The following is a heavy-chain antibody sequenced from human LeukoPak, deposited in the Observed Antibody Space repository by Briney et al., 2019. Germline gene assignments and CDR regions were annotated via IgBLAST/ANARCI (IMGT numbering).Heavy chain of an antibody. V-gene: IGHV4-34*01. D-gene: IGHD3-22*01. CDR1: GGSFSGYY. CDR2: INHSGST. Sequence: SETLSLTYAVYGGSFSGYYWSWIRQPPGKGLEWIGEINHSGSTNYNPSLKSRVTISVDTSKNQFSLKLSSVTAADTAVYYCAREGNSGYYPQYYFDYWGQGTLVTVSS. CDR3: AREGNSGYYPQYYFDY. J-gene: IGHJ4*02.